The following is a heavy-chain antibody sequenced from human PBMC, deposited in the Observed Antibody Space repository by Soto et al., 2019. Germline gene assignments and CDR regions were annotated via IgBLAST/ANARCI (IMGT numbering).Heavy chain of an antibody. V-gene: IGHV3-30-3*01. CDR1: GFTFSSYA. Sequence: GGSLRLSCAASGFTFSSYAMHWVRQAPGKGLEWVAVISYDGSNKYYADSVKGRFTISRDNSKNTLYLQMNSLRAEDTAVYYCARDWMVYAIDYWGQGTLVTVSS. CDR3: ARDWMVYAIDY. CDR2: ISYDGSNK. D-gene: IGHD2-8*01. J-gene: IGHJ4*02.